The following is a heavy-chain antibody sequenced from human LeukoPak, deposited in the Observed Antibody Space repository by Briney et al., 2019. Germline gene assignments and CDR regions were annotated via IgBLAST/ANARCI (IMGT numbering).Heavy chain of an antibody. Sequence: GSVKVSCKASGYTFTGYYMHWVRQAPGQGLEWMGWINPNSGGTNYARKFQGRVTMTRDTSISTAYMELSRLRSDDTAVYYCARSGRDGYYYYMDVWGKGTTVTVSS. CDR2: INPNSGGT. CDR1: GYTFTGYY. D-gene: IGHD5-24*01. CDR3: ARSGRDGYYYYMDV. J-gene: IGHJ6*03. V-gene: IGHV1-2*02.